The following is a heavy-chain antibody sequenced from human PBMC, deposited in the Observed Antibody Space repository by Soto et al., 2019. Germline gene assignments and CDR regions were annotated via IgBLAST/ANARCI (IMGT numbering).Heavy chain of an antibody. J-gene: IGHJ4*02. Sequence: EVQLLESGGGLVQPGGSLRLSCAASGFTFSSYAMSWVRQAPGKGLEWVSAISGSGGSTYYADSVKGRFTISRDNSKNRLYLQMNSLRAEDTAVYYCAKDPYPVIAVAGLFDYWGQGTLVTVSS. CDR3: AKDPYPVIAVAGLFDY. CDR2: ISGSGGST. D-gene: IGHD6-19*01. CDR1: GFTFSSYA. V-gene: IGHV3-23*01.